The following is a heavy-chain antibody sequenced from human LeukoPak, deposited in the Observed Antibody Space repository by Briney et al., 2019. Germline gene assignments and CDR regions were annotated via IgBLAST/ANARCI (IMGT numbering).Heavy chain of an antibody. D-gene: IGHD3-16*01. J-gene: IGHJ6*03. CDR3: AMGADSYYYMDV. V-gene: IGHV5-51*01. CDR2: IYPHASDT. CDR1: GYSFTSYW. Sequence: GESLKISCKGSGYSFTSYWIGWVRQMPGKGLEYMGIIYPHASDTRYSPSFQGQVTISADKSINTAYLQWSSLEAPDTAMYYCAMGADSYYYMDVWGKGTTVTVSS.